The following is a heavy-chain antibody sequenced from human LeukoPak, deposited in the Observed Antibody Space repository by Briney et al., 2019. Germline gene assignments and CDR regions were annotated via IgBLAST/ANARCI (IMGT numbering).Heavy chain of an antibody. CDR2: IKQGGNEK. Sequence: PGGSLRLSCAASGFTFSRHWMSWVRQAPGKGLEWVADIKQGGNEKNYLDSVKGRFTISRDDAKNSLYLQMSSLRAEDTAVYYCARVRITGTSGAFDIWGQGTMVTVSS. D-gene: IGHD1-20*01. CDR3: ARVRITGTSGAFDI. J-gene: IGHJ3*02. V-gene: IGHV3-7*01. CDR1: GFTFSRHW.